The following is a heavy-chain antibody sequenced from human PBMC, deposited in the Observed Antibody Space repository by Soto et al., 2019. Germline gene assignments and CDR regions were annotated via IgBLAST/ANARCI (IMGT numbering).Heavy chain of an antibody. Sequence: LRLSCAASGFTVSGKYMNWVRQAPGKGLEWVSIIWSAGLTYYADSVRGRFTISRDISKNILFLQMNNLRAEDSAIYYCARELPPDLWGQGTLVTVSS. CDR2: IWSAGLT. CDR1: GFTVSGKY. CDR3: ARELPPDL. J-gene: IGHJ5*02. D-gene: IGHD2-15*01. V-gene: IGHV3-53*01.